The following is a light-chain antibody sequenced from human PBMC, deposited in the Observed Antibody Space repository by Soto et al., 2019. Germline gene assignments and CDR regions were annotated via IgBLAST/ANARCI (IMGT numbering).Light chain of an antibody. CDR1: QGVSTY. CDR2: DAS. J-gene: IGKJ5*01. CDR3: QQRSKWPIT. Sequence: IVLTQSPSTLSLSPGERATLSCRASQGVSTYLAWYQQKPGQAPRLFIYDASNRATGIPARFSGSGSGTDFTLTISSLEPEDFAVYYCQQRSKWPITFGQGTRLAIK. V-gene: IGKV3-11*01.